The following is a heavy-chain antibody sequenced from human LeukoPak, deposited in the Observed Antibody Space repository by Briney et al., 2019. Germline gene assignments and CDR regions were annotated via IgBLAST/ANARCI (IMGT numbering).Heavy chain of an antibody. CDR1: GVSSSISY. CDR3: ARDRSNELDY. V-gene: IGHV4-59*12. CDR2: IFYTGDS. Sequence: SETLSLTCTVSGVSSSISYWSWIRQPPGKGLEWIGYIFYTGDSNHNPSFKSRVSISLDTSKDQISLKLSSVTAADTAVYYCARDRSNELDYWGQGTLVTVSS. D-gene: IGHD4-11*01. J-gene: IGHJ4*02.